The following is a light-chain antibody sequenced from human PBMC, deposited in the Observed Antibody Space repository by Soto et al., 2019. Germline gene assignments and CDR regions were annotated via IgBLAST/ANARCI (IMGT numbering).Light chain of an antibody. CDR2: EVS. J-gene: IGLJ2*01. CDR1: SSDVGGYNY. CDR3: TSCTTSDTPPVI. V-gene: IGLV2-14*01. Sequence: QSALTQPASVSGSPGQWITISCTGTSSDVGGYNYVSWYQHHPGKAPKLIIHEVSNRPSGVSNRFSGSKSGNTASLTISGLQAEDEADYYCTSCTTSDTPPVIFGGGTKLTVL.